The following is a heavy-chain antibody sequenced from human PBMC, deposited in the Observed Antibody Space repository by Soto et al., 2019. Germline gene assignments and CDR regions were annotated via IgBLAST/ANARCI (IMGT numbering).Heavy chain of an antibody. J-gene: IGHJ4*02. D-gene: IGHD3-22*01. CDR3: ARVREEDTMIVVVSLDY. V-gene: IGHV3-48*03. CDR1: GFTFSSYE. CDR2: ISSSSSYI. Sequence: EVQLVESGGGLVQPGGSLRLSCAASGFTFSSYEMNWVRQAPGKGLEWVSSISSSSSYIYYADSVKGRFTISRDNAKNSLYLQMNSLRAEDTAVYYCARVREEDTMIVVVSLDYWGQGTLVTVSS.